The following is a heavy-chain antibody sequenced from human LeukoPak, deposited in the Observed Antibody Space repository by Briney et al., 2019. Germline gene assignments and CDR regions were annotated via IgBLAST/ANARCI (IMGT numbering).Heavy chain of an antibody. J-gene: IGHJ4*02. CDR3: ARIYSGSHYS. CDR1: GFIVNTYY. D-gene: IGHD1-26*01. CDR2: IYSDGST. V-gene: IGHV3-53*01. Sequence: GGSLRLSCAVSGFIVNTYYMSWVRQAPGKGLEWVSIIYSDGSTYYADSVKGRFTISRDTSKNTLFLQMNSLRAEGTAVYYCARIYSGSHYSWGQGTLVTISS.